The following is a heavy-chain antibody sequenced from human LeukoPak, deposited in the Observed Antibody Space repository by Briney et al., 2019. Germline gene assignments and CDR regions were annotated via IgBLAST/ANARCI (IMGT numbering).Heavy chain of an antibody. CDR2: ISGSGGST. V-gene: IGHV3-23*01. D-gene: IGHD3-10*01. J-gene: IGHJ6*02. CDR1: GFTFSSYA. Sequence: PGGSLRLSCAASGFTFSSYAMSWVRQAPGKGLEWVSAISGSGGSTYYADSVKGRFTISRDNSKNTLYLQMNSLRAEDTAVYYCAKTMVRGVIIMPGMDVWGQGTTVTVSS. CDR3: AKTMVRGVIIMPGMDV.